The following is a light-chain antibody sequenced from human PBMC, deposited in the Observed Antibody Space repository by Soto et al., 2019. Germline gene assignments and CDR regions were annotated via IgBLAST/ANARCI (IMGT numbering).Light chain of an antibody. J-gene: IGLJ1*01. CDR1: SSDVGGYNS. CDR3: SSYAGSNNLYV. CDR2: EVS. V-gene: IGLV2-8*01. Sequence: QSALTQPPSASGSHGQSVTISCTGTSSDVGGYNSVSWYQQHPGKAPKLMIYEVSKRPSGVPDRFSGSKSGNTASLTVSGLQAEDEADYYCSSYAGSNNLYVFGTGTKLTVL.